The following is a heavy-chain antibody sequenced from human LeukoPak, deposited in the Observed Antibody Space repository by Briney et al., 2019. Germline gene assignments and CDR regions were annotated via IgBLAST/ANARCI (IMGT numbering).Heavy chain of an antibody. J-gene: IGHJ4*02. CDR3: ARDGGIAVAGRFDY. D-gene: IGHD6-13*01. V-gene: IGHV1-2*02. CDR2: INPNSGGT. CDR1: GYTFTGYY. Sequence: GASVKVSCKASGYTFTGYYMHWVRQAPGQGLEWMGWINPNSGGTNYAQKFQGRVTMTRDTSISTAYMELSRLRSDDTAVYYCARDGGIAVAGRFDYWGQGTLVTVSS.